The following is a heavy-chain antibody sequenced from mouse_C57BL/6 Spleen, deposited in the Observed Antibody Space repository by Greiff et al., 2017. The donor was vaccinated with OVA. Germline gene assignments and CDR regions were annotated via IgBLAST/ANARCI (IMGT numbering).Heavy chain of an antibody. CDR2: ISYDGSN. J-gene: IGHJ2*01. V-gene: IGHV3-6*01. CDR3: ARDHY. Sequence: ESGPGLVKPSQSLSLTCSVTGYSITSGYYWNWIRQFPGNQLEWLGYISYDGSNNYNPSLKNRISITRDNSKNQFFLKLNSVTTEDTATYYCARDHYWGQGTTLTVSS. CDR1: GYSITSGYY.